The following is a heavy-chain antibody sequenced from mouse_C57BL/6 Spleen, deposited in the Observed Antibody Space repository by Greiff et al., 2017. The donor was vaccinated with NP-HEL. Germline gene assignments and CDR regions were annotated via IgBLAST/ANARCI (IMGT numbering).Heavy chain of an antibody. CDR2: ISSGGDYI. CDR3: TRDKLITTGVATFYWYFDV. V-gene: IGHV5-9-1*02. D-gene: IGHD1-1*01. J-gene: IGHJ1*03. CDR1: GFTFSSYA. Sequence: EVQGVDSGEGLVKPGGSLKLSCAASGFTFSSYAMSWVRQTPEKRLEWVAYISSGGDYIYYADTVKGRFTISRDNARNTLYLQMSSLKSEDTAMYYCTRDKLITTGVATFYWYFDVWGTGTTVTVSS.